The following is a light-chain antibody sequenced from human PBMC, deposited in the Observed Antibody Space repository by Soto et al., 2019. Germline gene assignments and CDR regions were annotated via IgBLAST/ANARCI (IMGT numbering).Light chain of an antibody. CDR3: ATWDDSLNGVV. CDR1: SSDVGGYNY. V-gene: IGLV2-14*01. J-gene: IGLJ2*01. Sequence: QSVLTQPASVSGSPGQTITISCTGTSSDVGGYNYVSWYQHHPSKAPKLIIFDVSNRPSGVSDRFSGSKSDNTASLTISGLQAEDAADYYCATWDDSLNGVVFGGGT. CDR2: DVS.